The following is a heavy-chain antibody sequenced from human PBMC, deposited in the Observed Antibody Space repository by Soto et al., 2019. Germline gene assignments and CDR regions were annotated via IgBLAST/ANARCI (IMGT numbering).Heavy chain of an antibody. J-gene: IGHJ4*02. CDR1: GFTFSSYA. V-gene: IGHV3-23*01. D-gene: IGHD6-19*01. Sequence: EVQLLESGGGLVQPGGSVRLSCAASGFTFSSYAMSWVRQAPGKGLEWVSVISGSGGSTYYADSVKGRFTISRDNSKNTLYLQMNSLRAEDTAVYYCARRSSGWYFDYWGQGTLVTVSS. CDR3: ARRSSGWYFDY. CDR2: ISGSGGST.